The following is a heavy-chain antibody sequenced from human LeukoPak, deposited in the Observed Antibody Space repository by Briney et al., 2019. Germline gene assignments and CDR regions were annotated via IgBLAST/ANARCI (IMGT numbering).Heavy chain of an antibody. V-gene: IGHV1-69*06. CDR3: ARLAVAGPGAFDI. CDR2: IIPIFGTA. CDR1: GGTFSSYA. D-gene: IGHD6-19*01. J-gene: IGHJ3*02. Sequence: ASVKVSCKASGGTFSSYAISWVRQAPGQGLEWMGGIIPIFGTANYAQKFQGRVTITADKSTSTAYMELSSLRSEDTAVYYCARLAVAGPGAFDIWGQGTMVTVSS.